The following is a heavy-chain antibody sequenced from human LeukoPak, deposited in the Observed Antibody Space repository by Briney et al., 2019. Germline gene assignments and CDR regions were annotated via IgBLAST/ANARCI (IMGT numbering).Heavy chain of an antibody. CDR3: ASADSGRNSFAP. Sequence: GGSLRLSCAASGFTFSTYWMSWARQAPGKGLEWVAKMNQDGSAISYVDSVKGRFTTSRDNAKNSLYLQMNSLRAEDTAVYYCASADSGRNSFAPWGQGTLVIVSS. CDR1: GFTFSTYW. V-gene: IGHV3-7*01. J-gene: IGHJ5*02. CDR2: MNQDGSAI. D-gene: IGHD6-19*01.